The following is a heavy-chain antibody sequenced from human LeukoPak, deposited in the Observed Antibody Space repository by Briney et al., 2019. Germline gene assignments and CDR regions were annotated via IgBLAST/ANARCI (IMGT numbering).Heavy chain of an antibody. Sequence: SQTLSLTCTVSGDSISSGSYYWTWIRQPAGKGLEWIGRIYTSGSTNYNPSLRSRVTISLDTSNNQFSLNLHSVTAADTAVYYCTTQLGLLAGLDSWGQGTRVTVSS. V-gene: IGHV4-61*02. J-gene: IGHJ4*02. CDR3: TTQLGLLAGLDS. D-gene: IGHD6-19*01. CDR2: IYTSGST. CDR1: GDSISSGSYY.